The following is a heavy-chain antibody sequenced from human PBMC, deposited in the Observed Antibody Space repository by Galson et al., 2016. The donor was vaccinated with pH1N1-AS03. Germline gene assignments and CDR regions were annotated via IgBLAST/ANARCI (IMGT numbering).Heavy chain of an antibody. D-gene: IGHD2-2*01. CDR1: GHTFTGFS. Sequence: SVKVSCKASGHTFTGFSINWVRQAPRQGLELMGWINPKSGVTNYAQKFQAWVTMTRDTSSSTAYMELSGLKSDDTAVYYCARDPRGPCTSSTCPTAYYFGMDVWGQGTTVIVSS. CDR2: INPKSGVT. J-gene: IGHJ6*02. CDR3: ARDPRGPCTSSTCPTAYYFGMDV. V-gene: IGHV1-2*04.